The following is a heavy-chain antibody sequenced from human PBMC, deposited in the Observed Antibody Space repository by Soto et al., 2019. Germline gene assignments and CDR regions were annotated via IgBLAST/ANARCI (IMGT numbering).Heavy chain of an antibody. V-gene: IGHV3-30-3*01. Sequence: GGSLRLSCAASGFTFSSYAMHWVHQAPGKGLEWVALISHDGSNKYYADSVRGRFTISRDNSKNTLYLQMNSLRTEDTSVYYCGRCSSTSCHLGADYWGQGTLVTVSS. D-gene: IGHD2-2*01. CDR2: ISHDGSNK. CDR1: GFTFSSYA. CDR3: GRCSSTSCHLGADY. J-gene: IGHJ4*02.